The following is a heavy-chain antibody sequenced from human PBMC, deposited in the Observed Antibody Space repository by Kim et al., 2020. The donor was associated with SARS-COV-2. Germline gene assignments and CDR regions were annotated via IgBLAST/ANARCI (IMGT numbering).Heavy chain of an antibody. D-gene: IGHD3-10*01. Sequence: ASVKVSCKASGYTFTSYAMNWVRQAPGQGLEWLGWINTNTGNPTYAQGFTGRFVFSLDTSVSTAYLQISSLKAEDTAVYYCARDVLLWFGELPRLDPWGQGTLVTVSS. J-gene: IGHJ5*02. V-gene: IGHV7-4-1*02. CDR1: GYTFTSYA. CDR3: ARDVLLWFGELPRLDP. CDR2: INTNTGNP.